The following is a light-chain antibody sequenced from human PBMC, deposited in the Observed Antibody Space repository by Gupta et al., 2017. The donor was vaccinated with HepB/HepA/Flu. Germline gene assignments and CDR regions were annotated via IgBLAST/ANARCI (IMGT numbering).Light chain of an antibody. Sequence: DIVMTQSPDSLAVSLGERATINCKSSQSVLYSSNNKNYLVWYQQKPGQPPKLLIYWASTRESGVPDRFSGSGPGTDFTLTISSLQAEDVAVYYCQQYYSTPWTFGQGTKVEIK. CDR1: QSVLYSSNNKNY. V-gene: IGKV4-1*01. CDR3: QQYYSTPWT. J-gene: IGKJ1*01. CDR2: WAS.